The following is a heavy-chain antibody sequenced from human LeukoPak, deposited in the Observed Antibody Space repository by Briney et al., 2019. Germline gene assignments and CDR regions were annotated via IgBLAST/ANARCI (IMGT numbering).Heavy chain of an antibody. Sequence: GESLKISCKCSGYSFTTYWIGWVRPMPGKGLEWMGLIYPGDSDLTYTPSFQGPVTISADKYISPAYLQWSSLKASDPAMYYCASPAPYDSSGYYYSLVHWGQGTLVTVSS. CDR2: IYPGDSDL. CDR3: ASPAPYDSSGYYYSLVH. CDR1: GYSFTTYW. J-gene: IGHJ4*02. V-gene: IGHV5-51*01. D-gene: IGHD3-22*01.